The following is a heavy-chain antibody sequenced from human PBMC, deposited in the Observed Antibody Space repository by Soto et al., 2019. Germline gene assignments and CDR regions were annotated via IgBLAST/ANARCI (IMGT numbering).Heavy chain of an antibody. J-gene: IGHJ3*02. CDR2: ISSSSSYI. Sequence: GGSLRLSCAASGFTFSSYSMNWVRQAPGKGLEWVSSISSSSSYIYYADSVKGRFTISRDNAKNSLYLQMNSLRAEDTAVYYWARGPFLEWLSRNNAFDIWGQGTMVTVSS. D-gene: IGHD3-3*01. CDR3: ARGPFLEWLSRNNAFDI. CDR1: GFTFSSYS. V-gene: IGHV3-21*01.